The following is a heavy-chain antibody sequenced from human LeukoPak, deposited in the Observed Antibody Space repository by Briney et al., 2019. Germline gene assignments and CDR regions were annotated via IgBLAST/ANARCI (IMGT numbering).Heavy chain of an antibody. J-gene: IGHJ4*02. CDR2: IYHSGST. D-gene: IGHD5-18*01. CDR1: GGSISSGGYY. V-gene: IGHV4-30-2*01. CDR3: ARGVDTAMGPLFDY. Sequence: PSETLSLTCTVSGGSISSGGYYWSWIRQPPGKGLEWIGYIYHSGSTYYNPSLKSRVTISVDRSKNQFSLKLSSVTAADTAVYYCARGVDTAMGPLFDYWGQGTLVTVSS.